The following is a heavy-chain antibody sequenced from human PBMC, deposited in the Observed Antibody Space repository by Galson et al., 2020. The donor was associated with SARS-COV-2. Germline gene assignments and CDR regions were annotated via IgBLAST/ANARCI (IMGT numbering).Heavy chain of an antibody. D-gene: IGHD1-26*01. CDR3: VRSEVVGAPALDSQFDY. Sequence: GGSLRLSCAATGFTFSSYWMHWVRHAAGKGLMWVSRIKSDGSGTSYADSVKGRFTISRDNAKNTLYLQMNSLRAEDTAVYYCVRSEVVGAPALDSQFDYWGQGTLVTVSS. V-gene: IGHV3-74*01. J-gene: IGHJ4*02. CDR2: IKSDGSGT. CDR1: GFTFSSYW.